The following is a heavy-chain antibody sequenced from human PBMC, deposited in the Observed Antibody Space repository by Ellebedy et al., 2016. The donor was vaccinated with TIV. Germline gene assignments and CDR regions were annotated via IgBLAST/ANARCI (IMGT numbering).Heavy chain of an antibody. CDR3: VRAMHY. CDR2: INEDGSKI. CDR1: DFSNFW. V-gene: IGHV3-7*01. Sequence: GGSLRLSXVASDFSNFWTNWVRQAPGKGLEWVANINEDGSKIHYVDSVKGRFTISRDNAKKSLYLQMNSLRGEDTAVYYCVRAMHYWGQGTLVTVSS. J-gene: IGHJ4*02.